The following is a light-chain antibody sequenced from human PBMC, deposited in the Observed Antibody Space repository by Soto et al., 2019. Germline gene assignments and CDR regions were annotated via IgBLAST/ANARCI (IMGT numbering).Light chain of an antibody. CDR3: ETWDGNSRV. V-gene: IGLV4-60*03. CDR1: SGRRSYI. Sequence: QSVLTQSSSASVSLGSSVKVTCTLSSGRRSYIIAWQQQQPGKAPRYLMKLEGSGIYTKGSGVPDRFSGSSSGADRYLTISTVQSEDEADYYCETWDGNSRVFGGGTKVTVL. J-gene: IGLJ3*02. CDR2: LEGSGIY.